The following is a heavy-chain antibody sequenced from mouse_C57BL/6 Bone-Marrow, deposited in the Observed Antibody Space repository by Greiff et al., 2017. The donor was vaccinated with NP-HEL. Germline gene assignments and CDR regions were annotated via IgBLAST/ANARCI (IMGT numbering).Heavy chain of an antibody. CDR3: ARQGGSSYDWYFDV. J-gene: IGHJ1*03. CDR2: ISNGGGST. CDR1: GFTFSDYY. V-gene: IGHV5-12*01. D-gene: IGHD1-1*01. Sequence: EVMLVESGGGLVQPGGSLKLSCAASGFTFSDYYMYWVRQTPEKRLEWVAYISNGGGSTYYPDTVKGRFTISRDNAKNTLYLQMSRLKSEDTAMYYCARQGGSSYDWYFDVWGTGTTVTVSS.